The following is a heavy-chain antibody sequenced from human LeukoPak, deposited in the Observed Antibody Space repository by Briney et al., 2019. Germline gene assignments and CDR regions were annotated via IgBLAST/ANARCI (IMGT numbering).Heavy chain of an antibody. CDR3: AKDIWARVFGVVMPPQAFDY. CDR2: ISGGGGST. Sequence: PGGSLRLSCAASGFTFSSYAMSWVRQAPGKGLEWVSPISGGGGSTYYADSVKGRFTISRDNSKNTLYLQMNSLRAEDTAVYYCAKDIWARVFGVVMPPQAFDYWGQGTLVTVSS. D-gene: IGHD3-3*01. V-gene: IGHV3-23*01. J-gene: IGHJ4*02. CDR1: GFTFSSYA.